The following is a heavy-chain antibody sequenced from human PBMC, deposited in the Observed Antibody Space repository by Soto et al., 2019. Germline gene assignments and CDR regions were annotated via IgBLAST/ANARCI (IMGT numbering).Heavy chain of an antibody. Sequence: VQLLESGPGLIKPSESLSLTCNVSVVSIGSSKYYWGWIRQTPGKGLEWIGSIFYSGSTYNNPSLKSRVSISVDTSKNEVSLRLTSVTDADTAVYYCARPSYEHGGNSGFADYWGQGVLVIVSS. J-gene: IGHJ4*02. CDR2: IFYSGST. CDR1: VVSIGSSKYY. CDR3: ARPSYEHGGNSGFADY. V-gene: IGHV4-39*01. D-gene: IGHD2-21*01.